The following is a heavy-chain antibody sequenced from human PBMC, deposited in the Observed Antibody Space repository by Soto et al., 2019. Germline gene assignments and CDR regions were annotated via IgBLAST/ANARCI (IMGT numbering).Heavy chain of an antibody. D-gene: IGHD3-22*01. Sequence: GGSLRLSCAASGFTFSDYYMSWIRQAPGKGLEWVSYISSSSSYTNYADSVKGRFTISRDNAKNSLYLQMNSLRAEDTAVYYCASTKYYYDSSGYLQYWGQGTLVTVSS. CDR2: ISSSSSYT. J-gene: IGHJ4*02. V-gene: IGHV3-11*03. CDR1: GFTFSDYY. CDR3: ASTKYYYDSSGYLQY.